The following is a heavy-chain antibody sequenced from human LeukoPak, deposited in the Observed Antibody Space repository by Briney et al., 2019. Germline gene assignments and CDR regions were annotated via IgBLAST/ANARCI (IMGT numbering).Heavy chain of an antibody. V-gene: IGHV4-34*01. Sequence: SETLSLTCAVYGGSFSGYYWSWIRQPPGKGLEWIGEINHSGSTNYNPSLKSRVTISVDTSKNQFSLKLSSVTAADTAVYYCVSGYCSGGSCDKVFDYWGQGTLVTVSS. CDR3: VSGYCSGGSCDKVFDY. CDR1: GGSFSGYY. D-gene: IGHD2-15*01. J-gene: IGHJ4*02. CDR2: INHSGST.